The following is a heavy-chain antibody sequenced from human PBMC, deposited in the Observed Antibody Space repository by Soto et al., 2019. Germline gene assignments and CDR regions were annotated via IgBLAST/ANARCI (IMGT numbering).Heavy chain of an antibody. V-gene: IGHV3-33*01. CDR1: GFTFSSYG. CDR2: IWYDGSNK. D-gene: IGHD3-22*01. Sequence: GGSLRLSCAASGFTFSSYGMHWVRQAPGKGLEWVAVIWYDGSNKYYADSVKGRFTISRDNSKNTLYLQMNSLRAEDTAVYYCARDYDSSGYYYVFDYWGQGTLVTVSS. J-gene: IGHJ4*02. CDR3: ARDYDSSGYYYVFDY.